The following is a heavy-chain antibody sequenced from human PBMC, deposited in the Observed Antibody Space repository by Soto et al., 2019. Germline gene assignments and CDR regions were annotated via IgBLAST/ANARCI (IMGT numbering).Heavy chain of an antibody. V-gene: IGHV4-59*08. CDR3: ARQWGCDY. Sequence: QVQLQESGPGLVKPSETLSLTCTVSGGSIGSHYWSWIRQPPGEGLEWIGRASYSGSPSYNPSLKSRVTISIDPSKNRFSLKLTSVTAADTAVYYCARQWGCDYWGQGILVTVSS. CDR1: GGSIGSHY. CDR2: ASYSGSP. D-gene: IGHD3-16*01. J-gene: IGHJ4*02.